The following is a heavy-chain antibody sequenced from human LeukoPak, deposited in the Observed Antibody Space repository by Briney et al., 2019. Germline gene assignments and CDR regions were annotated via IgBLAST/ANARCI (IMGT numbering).Heavy chain of an antibody. CDR2: INHSGST. Sequence: SETLSLTCAVYGGSFSGYYWSWIRQPPGKGLEWIGEINHSGSTNYNPSPKSRVTISVDTSKNQFSLKLSSVTAADTAVYYCARGGGSRGYCSGGSCYSSWFDPWGQGTLVTVSS. D-gene: IGHD2-15*01. V-gene: IGHV4-34*01. CDR3: ARGGGSRGYCSGGSCYSSWFDP. J-gene: IGHJ5*02. CDR1: GGSFSGYY.